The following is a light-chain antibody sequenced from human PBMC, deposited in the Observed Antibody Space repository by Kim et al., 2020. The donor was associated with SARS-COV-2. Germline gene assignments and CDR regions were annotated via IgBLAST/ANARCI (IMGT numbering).Light chain of an antibody. V-gene: IGLV2-8*01. CDR3: CSYARTSYV. J-gene: IGLJ1*01. Sequence: PGQSVHISCTGSSSDIGAYENVSWYQQHPGKAPKLMISQVSKRSSGVPDRFSGSKSGDTASLTVSGLQAEDEADYYCCSYARTSYVFGTGTKVTVL. CDR2: QVS. CDR1: SSDIGAYEN.